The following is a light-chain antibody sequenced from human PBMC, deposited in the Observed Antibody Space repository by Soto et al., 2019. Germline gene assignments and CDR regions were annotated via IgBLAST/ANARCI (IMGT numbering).Light chain of an antibody. CDR3: MLTSSGPWV. CDR1: TGAVTSGHY. J-gene: IGLJ3*02. CDR2: HTT. Sequence: QTVVTQEPSLTVSPGGTVTLTCGSSTGAVTSGHYAYWLQQKPGQAPRALIYHTTNTLSWTPARFSASLLGGKAALTLSGAQPEDEALYYCMLTSSGPWVFGGGTKLTVL. V-gene: IGLV7-46*01.